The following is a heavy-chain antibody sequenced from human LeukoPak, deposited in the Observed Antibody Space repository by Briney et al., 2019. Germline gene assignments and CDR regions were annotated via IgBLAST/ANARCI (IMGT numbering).Heavy chain of an antibody. Sequence: GASVKVSCKASGGTFSSYAISWVRQAPGQGLEWMGRIIPILGIANYAQKFQGRVTITADKSTSTAYMELSSLRSEDTAVYYCARGPGRPAGYYGMDVWGQGTTVTVSS. CDR1: GGTFSSYA. V-gene: IGHV1-69*04. CDR2: IIPILGIA. CDR3: ARGPGRPAGYYGMDV. J-gene: IGHJ6*02.